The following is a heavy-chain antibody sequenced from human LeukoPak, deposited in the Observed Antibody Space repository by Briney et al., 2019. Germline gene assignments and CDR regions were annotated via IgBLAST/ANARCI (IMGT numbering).Heavy chain of an antibody. Sequence: SETLSLTCTVSGGSISSYYWSWIRRTPGKGLEWIGYIYYSGSTNFNPPLKSRVTISVDTSKNQFSLKMSSVTAADTAVYFCARGGPPGYYYDYYMDVWGKGTTVTISS. CDR2: IYYSGST. J-gene: IGHJ6*03. CDR1: GGSISSYY. CDR3: ARGGPPGYYYDYYMDV. V-gene: IGHV4-59*01.